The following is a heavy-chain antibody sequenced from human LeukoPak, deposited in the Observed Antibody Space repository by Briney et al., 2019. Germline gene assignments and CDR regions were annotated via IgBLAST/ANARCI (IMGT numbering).Heavy chain of an antibody. CDR2: ISSSSSYI. CDR1: GFTFSSYS. D-gene: IGHD3-10*01. V-gene: IGHV3-21*01. CDR3: ARNRLLITMVRGVNPLDY. J-gene: IGHJ4*02. Sequence: GGSLRLSCAASGFTFSSYSMNWVRQAPGKGLEWVSSISSSSSYIYYADSVKGRFTISRDNAKNSLYLQMNSLRAEDTAVYYCARNRLLITMVRGVNPLDYWGQGTLVTVSS.